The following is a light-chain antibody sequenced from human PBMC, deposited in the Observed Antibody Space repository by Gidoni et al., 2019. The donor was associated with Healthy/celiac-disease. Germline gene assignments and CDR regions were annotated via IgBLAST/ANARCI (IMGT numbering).Light chain of an antibody. CDR3: QQYYSTPVT. CDR2: AAS. V-gene: IGKV1-NL1*01. CDR1: KGMSNY. J-gene: IGKJ1*01. Sequence: SASVGDRVTITCRASKGMSNYLAWYQQKPGKAPKLLLYAASRLESGVPSRFSGSGSGTDYTLTISSLQPEDFATYYCQQYYSTPVTFGQGTKVEIK.